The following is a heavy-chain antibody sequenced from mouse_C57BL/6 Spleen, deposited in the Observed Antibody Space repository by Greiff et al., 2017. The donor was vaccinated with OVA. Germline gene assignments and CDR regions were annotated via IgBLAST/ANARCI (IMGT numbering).Heavy chain of an antibody. CDR3: ARYDCYRLDY. CDR2: IHPNSGST. V-gene: IGHV1-64*01. CDR1: GYTFTSYW. D-gene: IGHD2-3*01. J-gene: IGHJ2*01. Sequence: QVQLQQPGAELVKPGASVKLSCKASGYTFTSYWMHWVKQRPGQGLEWIGMIHPNSGSTNYNEKFQSKATLTVDTSSSTAYLHLSSLTSDDSAVYACARYDCYRLDYWGQGTTLTVSS.